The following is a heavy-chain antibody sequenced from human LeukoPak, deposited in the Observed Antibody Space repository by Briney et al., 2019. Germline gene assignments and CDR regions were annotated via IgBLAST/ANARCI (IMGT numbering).Heavy chain of an antibody. V-gene: IGHV3-15*01. D-gene: IGHD1-26*01. CDR3: TTEFMQGYLVD. CDR2: IKTITVGGTT. Sequence: GGSLRLSCAASGFTFSNVWMNWVRQAPGKGLEWIGRIKTITVGGTTDYAAPVKGRFTITRDDEKNTLHLQMNSLKTEDTAVYYCTTEFMQGYLVDWGQGAPVTVPS. CDR1: GFTFSNVW. J-gene: IGHJ4*02.